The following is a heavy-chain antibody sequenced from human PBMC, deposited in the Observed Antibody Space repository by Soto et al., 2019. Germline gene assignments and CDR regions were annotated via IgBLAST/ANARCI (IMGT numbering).Heavy chain of an antibody. J-gene: IGHJ4*02. Sequence: GGSLRLSCAASGFTFSSYSMNWVRQAPGKGLEWVSSISSSSSYIYYADSVKGRFTISRDNAKNSLYLQMNSLRAEDTAVYYCASKGGYNWNYRVYWGQGTLVTVSS. CDR2: ISSSSSYI. D-gene: IGHD1-7*01. CDR1: GFTFSSYS. CDR3: ASKGGYNWNYRVY. V-gene: IGHV3-21*01.